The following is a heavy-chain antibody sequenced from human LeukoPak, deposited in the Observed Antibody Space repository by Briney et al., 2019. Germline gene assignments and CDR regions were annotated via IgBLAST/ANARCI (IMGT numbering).Heavy chain of an antibody. J-gene: IGHJ4*02. CDR2: ISGSGGST. CDR1: GFTFSSYA. V-gene: IGHV3-23*01. CDR3: AKDFQKRIAARPSVYYFDY. D-gene: IGHD6-6*01. Sequence: GGSLRLSCAASGFTFSSYAMSWVRQAPGKGLEWVSAISGSGGSTYYADSVKGRFTISRDNSKNTLYLQMNSLRAEDTAVYYCAKDFQKRIAARPSVYYFDYWGQGTLVTVSS.